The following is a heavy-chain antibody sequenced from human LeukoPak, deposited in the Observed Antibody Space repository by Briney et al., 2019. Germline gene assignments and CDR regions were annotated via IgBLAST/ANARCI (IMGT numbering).Heavy chain of an antibody. CDR3: AREGYYYDSSGYYHGDNWFDP. CDR2: IYTSGST. V-gene: IGHV4-4*07. J-gene: IGHJ5*02. CDR1: GGSISSYY. Sequence: SETLSLTCTVSGGSISSYYWSWIRQPAGKGLEWIGRIYTSGSTNYNPSLKSRVTMSADTSKNQFSLKLSSVTAADTAVYYCAREGYYYDSSGYYHGDNWFDPWGQGTLVTVSS. D-gene: IGHD3-22*01.